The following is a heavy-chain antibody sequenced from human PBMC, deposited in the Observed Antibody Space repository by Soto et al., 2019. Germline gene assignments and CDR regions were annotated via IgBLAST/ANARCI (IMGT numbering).Heavy chain of an antibody. V-gene: IGHV1-18*01. CDR2: ISVYNGNT. CDR1: GYSFATSG. CDR3: ARAGQYYDSSGYVN. D-gene: IGHD3-22*01. J-gene: IGHJ4*02. Sequence: QVKLVQSGTEVKKPGASLKVSCKASGYSFATSGISWVRQAPGQGLEWMGWISVYNGNTNYYQKLHDSVTMTTDTSTTTAYLELRSLRSDDTAVYYCARAGQYYDSSGYVNWGQGTLVTVSS.